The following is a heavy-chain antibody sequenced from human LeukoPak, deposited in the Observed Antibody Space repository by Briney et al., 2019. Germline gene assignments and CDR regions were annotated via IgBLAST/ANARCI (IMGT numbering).Heavy chain of an antibody. J-gene: IGHJ4*02. CDR1: GYSFSDSG. D-gene: IGHD1-26*01. V-gene: IGHV1-18*01. Sequence: ASVKVSCKASGYSFSDSGISWVRQAPGQGLEWMGWINAYNGNTLYAQKLQGRVTVTTDTSTSTAYMELRSLRSDDTAVYYCARDLGSYSAFDYWGQGTLVTVSS. CDR2: INAYNGNT. CDR3: ARDLGSYSAFDY.